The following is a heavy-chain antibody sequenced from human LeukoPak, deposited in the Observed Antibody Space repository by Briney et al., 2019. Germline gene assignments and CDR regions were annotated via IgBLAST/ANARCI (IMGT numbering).Heavy chain of an antibody. J-gene: IGHJ3*02. CDR2: IYYSGIT. D-gene: IGHD3-22*01. Sequence: SETLSLTCIVSVGSISRYYWSWIRRPPGKGLEWIVYIYYSGITNYNPSLKSRVTISVDTSNNHFYLKLSSVTAADTAVYYCARETHYYDSSGYSEAFDIWGQGTMVTVSS. CDR3: ARETHYYDSSGYSEAFDI. CDR1: VGSISRYY. V-gene: IGHV4-59*01.